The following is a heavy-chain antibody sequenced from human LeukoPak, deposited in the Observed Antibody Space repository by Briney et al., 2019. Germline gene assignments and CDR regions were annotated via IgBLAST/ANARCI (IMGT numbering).Heavy chain of an antibody. J-gene: IGHJ4*02. Sequence: SETLSLTCTVSGGSISSYYWSWIRQAPGKGLEWIGYLYYNGNTNYNPSLKSRVTMSVDTSKNQLSLRLSSLTAADTAVYYCARLAGNDFDWFLGLDYWGRGTLVIVSS. D-gene: IGHD3-9*01. V-gene: IGHV4-59*08. CDR3: ARLAGNDFDWFLGLDY. CDR2: LYYNGNT. CDR1: GGSISSYY.